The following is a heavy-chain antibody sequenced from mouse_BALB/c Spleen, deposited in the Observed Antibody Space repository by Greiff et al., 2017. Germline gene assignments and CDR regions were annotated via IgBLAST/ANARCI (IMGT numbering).Heavy chain of an antibody. CDR3: ARVDGPLDY. D-gene: IGHD2-3*01. CDR1: GFTFTDYY. CDR2: IRNKANGYTT. Sequence: EVKLVESGGGLVQPGGSLRLSCATSGFTFTDYYMSWVRQPPGKALEWLGFIRNKANGYTTEYSASVKGRFTISRDNSQSILYRQMNTLRAEDSATYYCARVDGPLDYWGQGTTLTVSS. V-gene: IGHV7-3*02. J-gene: IGHJ2*01.